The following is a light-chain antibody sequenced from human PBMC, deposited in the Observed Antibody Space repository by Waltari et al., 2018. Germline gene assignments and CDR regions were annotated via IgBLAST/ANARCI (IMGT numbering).Light chain of an antibody. J-gene: IGKJ1*01. CDR3: IQGTHWPWT. CDR1: QGLVDSDGNTY. Sequence: DVVMIQSPLSLPVTLGQAASISCRSRQGLVDSDGNTYLTWFQQRPGQSPRRLIYKVSNRDSGVPDRFSGSGSGTDFTLKISRVEAEDVGVYYCIQGTHWPWTFGQGTKVEIK. V-gene: IGKV2-30*01. CDR2: KVS.